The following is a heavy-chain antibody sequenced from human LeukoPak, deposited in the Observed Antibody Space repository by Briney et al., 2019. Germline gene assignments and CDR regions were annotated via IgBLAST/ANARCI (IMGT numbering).Heavy chain of an antibody. D-gene: IGHD3-3*01. CDR1: GFTFSSYG. CDR2: IWYDGSNK. J-gene: IGHJ4*02. V-gene: IGHV3-33*01. Sequence: GRSLRLSCAASGFTFSSYGMHWVRQAPGKGLEWVAVIWYDGSNKYYADSVKGRFTISRDNSKNTLYLQMNCLRAEDTAVYYCARHQKDVLRFLEWSQLPFDYWGQGTLVTVSS. CDR3: ARHQKDVLRFLEWSQLPFDY.